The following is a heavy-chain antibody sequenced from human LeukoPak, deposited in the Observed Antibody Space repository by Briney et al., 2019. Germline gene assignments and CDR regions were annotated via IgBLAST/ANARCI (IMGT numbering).Heavy chain of an antibody. D-gene: IGHD2-2*01. CDR3: ARTGPAAIVFDY. CDR2: INHSGST. CDR1: GGSFSGYY. Sequence: PSETLSLTCAVYGGSFSGYYWSWIRQPPGKGVVWIGEINHSGSTNYNPSLKSRVTISVDTSKNQFSLKLSSVTAADTAVYYCARTGPAAIVFDYWGQGTLVTVSS. J-gene: IGHJ4*02. V-gene: IGHV4-34*01.